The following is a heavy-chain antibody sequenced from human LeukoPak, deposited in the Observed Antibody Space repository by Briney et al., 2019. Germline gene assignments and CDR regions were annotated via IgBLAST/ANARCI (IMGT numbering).Heavy chain of an antibody. CDR1: GFTFSSYG. CDR3: AKDSHWILFDD. V-gene: IGHV3-23*01. Sequence: PGGCLRLSCAASGFTFSSYGMNWVRQAPGEGLGWVSGIVGSGTRTYYADSVKGRFTISRDNSKNTLYLQMNSLRDEDTAVYYCAKDSHWILFDDWGQGTLVTVSS. J-gene: IGHJ4*02. D-gene: IGHD2-2*03. CDR2: IVGSGTRT.